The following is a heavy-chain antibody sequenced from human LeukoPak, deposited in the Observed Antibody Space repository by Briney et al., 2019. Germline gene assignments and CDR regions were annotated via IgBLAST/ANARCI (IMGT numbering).Heavy chain of an antibody. Sequence: SETLSLTCTVSGGSISSSSYYWGWIRQPPGKGLEWIGSIYYSGSTYYNPSLKSRVTISVDTSKNQFSLKLSSVTAADTAVYYCARQVEMATITPGAFDIWGQGTMVTVSS. CDR2: IYYSGST. CDR3: ARQVEMATITPGAFDI. D-gene: IGHD5-24*01. CDR1: GGSISSSSYY. V-gene: IGHV4-39*07. J-gene: IGHJ3*02.